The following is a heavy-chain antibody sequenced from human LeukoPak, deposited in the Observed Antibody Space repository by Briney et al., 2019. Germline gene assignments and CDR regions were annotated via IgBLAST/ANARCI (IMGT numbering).Heavy chain of an antibody. Sequence: SQTLSLTCAISGDSVSSNSAAWIWIRQSPSRGLEWLGRTYYRSKWYDDYAVSVKSRITVNPDTSKNHFSLQLDSVTPEDTAVYFCARDPGLVPSRYDYWGQGILVTVSS. CDR2: TYYRSKWYD. D-gene: IGHD6-13*01. V-gene: IGHV6-1*01. CDR1: GDSVSSNSAA. CDR3: ARDPGLVPSRYDY. J-gene: IGHJ4*02.